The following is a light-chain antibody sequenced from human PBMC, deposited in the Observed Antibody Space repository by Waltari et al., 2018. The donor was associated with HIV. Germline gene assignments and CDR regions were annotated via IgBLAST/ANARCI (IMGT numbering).Light chain of an antibody. V-gene: IGKV1-5*03. CDR2: KAS. CDR3: QQYEGDTRT. J-gene: IGKJ1*01. Sequence: DIQMTPSPSPLPAPVGNAVLTTCRASQNIRTSLAWYQQKHGRSPTLLIYKASALESEVPQRFSGTGSGTEFNLTISGLTSGDFATYYCQQYEGDTRTFGQGTAVE. CDR1: QNIRTS.